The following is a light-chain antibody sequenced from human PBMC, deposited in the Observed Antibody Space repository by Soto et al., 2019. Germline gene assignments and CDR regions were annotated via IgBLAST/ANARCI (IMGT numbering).Light chain of an antibody. CDR2: DAS. CDR1: QSVSSC. J-gene: IGKJ1*01. V-gene: IGKV3-11*01. Sequence: EVVLTQSPATLSFSPGERATLTCRASQSVSSCLAWYQQKPGQAPRLLIYDASTRATGIPARFSGSGSGTDFTLTISSLEPEDFAIYYCQQRGSWPWTFGQGTKVDIK. CDR3: QQRGSWPWT.